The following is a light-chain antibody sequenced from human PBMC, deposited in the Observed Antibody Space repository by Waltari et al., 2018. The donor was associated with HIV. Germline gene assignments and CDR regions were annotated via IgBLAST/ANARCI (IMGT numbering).Light chain of an antibody. CDR1: SPTIGAGYD. CDR2: GTS. J-gene: IGLJ2*01. Sequence: QSVVTQPPSVSGAPGQRVTISCPGSSPTIGAGYDVPWYQQLPGTAPKLLIYGTSIRPSGVPDRFSASKSGTSASLAITGLQAEDEADYYCQSYDSSLSGSDVVFGGGTELTVL. CDR3: QSYDSSLSGSDVV. V-gene: IGLV1-40*01.